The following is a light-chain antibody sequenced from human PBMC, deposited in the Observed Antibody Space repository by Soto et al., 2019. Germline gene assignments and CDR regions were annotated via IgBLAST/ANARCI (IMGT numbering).Light chain of an antibody. CDR2: DTS. Sequence: EIVLTQSPGTLSLSPGERATLSCRASESVSSAYFTWYQQKPGQAPRLLIYDTSRRATGIPDRFSGSGSWTEFTLTISRLEPEDFAVYYCQQYGTSPWTFGQGTKVDIK. V-gene: IGKV3-20*01. CDR3: QQYGTSPWT. J-gene: IGKJ1*01. CDR1: ESVSSAY.